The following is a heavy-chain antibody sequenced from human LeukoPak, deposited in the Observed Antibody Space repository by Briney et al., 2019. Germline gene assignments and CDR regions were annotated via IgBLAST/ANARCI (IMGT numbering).Heavy chain of an antibody. D-gene: IGHD4-11*01. CDR2: IWSDGGNK. J-gene: IGHJ6*03. V-gene: IGHV3-30*02. CDR3: AETTPYYYYIDV. Sequence: PGWSLRLSCAASEFTFSNYGMHWVRQAPGKGLERVAFIWSDGGNKYYADSVKGRFTISSDNSKNTLYLQMNSLRAEDTAVYYCAETTPYYYYIDVWGKGTPVTVSS. CDR1: EFTFSNYG.